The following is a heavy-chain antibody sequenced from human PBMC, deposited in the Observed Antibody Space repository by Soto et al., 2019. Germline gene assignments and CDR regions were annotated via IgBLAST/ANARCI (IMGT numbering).Heavy chain of an antibody. J-gene: IGHJ4*02. V-gene: IGHV3-23*01. CDR1: GFTFSNYA. D-gene: IGHD6-19*01. Sequence: GGSLRLSCAASGFTFSNYAMGWVRQAPGEGLGWVSAIGGGGGSTYYADSVRGRLPLPTDNSTKRRCLRMNSPRAADTTLYYCAKTAEAVAGTVHGHWGQGTLVTVSS. CDR2: IGGGGGST. CDR3: AKTAEAVAGTVHGH.